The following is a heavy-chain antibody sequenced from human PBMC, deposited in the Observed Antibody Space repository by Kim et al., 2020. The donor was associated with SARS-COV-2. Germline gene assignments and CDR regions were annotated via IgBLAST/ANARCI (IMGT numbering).Heavy chain of an antibody. D-gene: IGHD3-10*01. J-gene: IGHJ4*02. V-gene: IGHV4-61*01. CDR2: MYYTGNT. Sequence: SETLSLTCTVSDGSVSSGRYFWSWIRQPPGKGLEWIGYMYYTGNTDYNPSLKSRVTISAGTSKNQVSLKLTSVTPADTAVYYCARGRNIFSGSGRRPFDDWGQGTLVSVTS. CDR1: DGSVSSGRYF. CDR3: ARGRNIFSGSGRRPFDD.